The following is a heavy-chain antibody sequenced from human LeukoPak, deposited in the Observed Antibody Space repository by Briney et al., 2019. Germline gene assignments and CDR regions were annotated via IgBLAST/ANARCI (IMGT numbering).Heavy chain of an antibody. CDR2: ISAYNGNT. CDR3: ARGPNSYGDYGRLNY. D-gene: IGHD4-17*01. CDR1: GYTFTSYG. V-gene: IGHV1-18*01. Sequence: GASVKVSCKASGYTFTSYGISWVRQAPGQGLEWMGWISAYNGNTNYAQKLQGRVTMTTDTSTSTAYMELRSLRSDDTAVYYCARGPNSYGDYGRLNYWGQGTLVTVSS. J-gene: IGHJ4*02.